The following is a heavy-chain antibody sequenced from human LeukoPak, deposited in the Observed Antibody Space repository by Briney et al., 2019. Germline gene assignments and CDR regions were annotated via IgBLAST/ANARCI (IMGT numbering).Heavy chain of an antibody. D-gene: IGHD1-26*01. Sequence: GASVKVSCKASGGTFIHYSISWVRQAPGQGLEWMGWISAYNGNTNYAQKLQGRVTMTTDTSTSTAYMELRSLRSDDTAVYYCARDPPGMGATHFDYWGQGTLVTVSS. V-gene: IGHV1-18*01. CDR1: GGTFIHYS. CDR2: ISAYNGNT. J-gene: IGHJ4*02. CDR3: ARDPPGMGATHFDY.